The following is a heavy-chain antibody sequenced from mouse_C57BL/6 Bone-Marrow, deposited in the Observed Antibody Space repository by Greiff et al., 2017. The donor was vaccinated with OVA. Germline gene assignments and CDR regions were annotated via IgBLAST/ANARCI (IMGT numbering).Heavy chain of an antibody. V-gene: IGHV1-81*01. Sequence: QVHVKQSGAELARPGASVKLSCKASGYTFTRYGISWVKQRTGPGLEWIGEIYPKSGTTYYNEKFKGKATLTADKSSSTAYMELRSLTSEDSAVYCWARDRTCYGYFDVWGTGTTVTVSS. CDR1: GYTFTRYG. CDR2: IYPKSGTT. J-gene: IGHJ1*03. CDR3: ARDRTCYGYFDV. D-gene: IGHD3-2*01.